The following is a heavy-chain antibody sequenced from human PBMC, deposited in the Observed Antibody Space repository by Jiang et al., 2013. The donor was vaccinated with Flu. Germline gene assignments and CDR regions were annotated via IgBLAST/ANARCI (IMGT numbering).Heavy chain of an antibody. CDR1: GFSLSTSGVG. V-gene: IGHV2-5*02. CDR2: IYWDDDN. J-gene: IGHJ5*01. Sequence: KPTQTLTLTCTFSGFSLSTSGVGVGWIRQPPGKALEWLALIYWDDDNRYSPSLKSRLTITKDTSKNQVVLTTTNMDPVDTATYYCAHRKGANWFDSWGQGTLVTVSS. CDR3: AHRKGANWFDS. D-gene: IGHD1-26*01.